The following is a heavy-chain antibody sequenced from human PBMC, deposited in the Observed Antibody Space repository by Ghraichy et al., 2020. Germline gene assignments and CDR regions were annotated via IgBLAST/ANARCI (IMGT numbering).Heavy chain of an antibody. J-gene: IGHJ4*02. CDR1: GASIGSGTYY. D-gene: IGHD1-1*01. Sequence: SQTLSLTCTVSGASIGSGTYYWTWIRQHPMKGLEWIGSIYYSGSSYHNPSLKSRLIISMDTPKNQFSLTLRSVTAADTAVYFFAREQTALTPPFFDQWGQGTLVTVSS. CDR3: AREQTALTPPFFDQ. V-gene: IGHV4-31*03. CDR2: IYYSGSS.